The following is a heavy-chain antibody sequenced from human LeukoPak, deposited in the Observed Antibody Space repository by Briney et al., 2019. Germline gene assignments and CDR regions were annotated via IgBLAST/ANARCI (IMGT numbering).Heavy chain of an antibody. D-gene: IGHD3/OR15-3a*01. CDR1: GFTVSSNY. J-gene: IGHJ3*02. CDR3: AKDRGDWDTNDAFDI. CDR2: ISGSGQST. V-gene: IGHV3-23*01. Sequence: GGSLRLSCAASGFTVSSNYMSWVRQAPGKGLEWVSAISGSGQSTYYADSVKGRFTISRDNSKNTLYLLMNSLRAEDTAVYYCAKDRGDWDTNDAFDIWGQGTMVTVSS.